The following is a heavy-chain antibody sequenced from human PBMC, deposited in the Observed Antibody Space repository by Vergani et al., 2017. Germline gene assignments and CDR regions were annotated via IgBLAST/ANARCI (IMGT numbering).Heavy chain of an antibody. CDR3: AKTHDFSSLYSSYNWFDP. V-gene: IGHV5-51*03. J-gene: IGHJ5*02. Sequence: EVQLVQSGAEVKKPGESLTISCQGSRYSITNYWIAWVRQRPGKGLEWMGIIYAGDSDVRYSPSFQGQVTMSVDKSLSTAYLQWSSLKASDTGTYYCAKTHDFSSLYSSYNWFDPWGQGTQVTVSS. D-gene: IGHD3-3*01. CDR2: IYAGDSDV. CDR1: RYSITNYW.